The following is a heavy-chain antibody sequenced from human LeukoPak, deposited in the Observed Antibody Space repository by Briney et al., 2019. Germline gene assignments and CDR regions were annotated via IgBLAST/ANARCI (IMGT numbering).Heavy chain of an antibody. D-gene: IGHD4-11*01. CDR2: IYTSGFT. V-gene: IGHV4-4*07. CDR3: ARGRVSSSTWYSTYYYYFYMDV. J-gene: IGHJ6*03. Sequence: SETLSLTCSVSGGSMSSYYWSWIRQPAGQGLEWMGRIYTSGFTNYNPSLKSRVTMSVDTSKNQFSLKLSSVTAADTAVYYCARGRVSSSTWYSTYYYYFYMDVWGKGTTVTVSS. CDR1: GGSMSSYY.